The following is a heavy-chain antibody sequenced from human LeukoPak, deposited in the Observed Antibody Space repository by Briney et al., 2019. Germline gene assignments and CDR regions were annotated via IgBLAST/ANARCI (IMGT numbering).Heavy chain of an antibody. J-gene: IGHJ4*02. D-gene: IGHD2-8*01. CDR2: INHSGST. Sequence: SETLSLTCTVSGGSISSSSYYWGWIRQPPGKGLEWIGEINHSGSTNYNPSLKSRVTISVDTSKNQFSLKLSSVTAADTAVYYCARLTPMVYAIPEWGQGTLVTVSS. V-gene: IGHV4-39*07. CDR1: GGSISSSSYY. CDR3: ARLTPMVYAIPE.